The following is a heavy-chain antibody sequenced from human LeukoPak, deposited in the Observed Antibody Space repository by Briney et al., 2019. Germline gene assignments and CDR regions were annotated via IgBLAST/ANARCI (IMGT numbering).Heavy chain of an antibody. D-gene: IGHD6-6*01. CDR2: IYYTGST. Sequence: SETLSLTCSVSGGSMRSYYWSWIRQPPGKGLEWIGYIYYTGSTNYNPSLKSRVTISVDTSKNQVSLKLDSVTAADTAVYYCARDLAAHVAFDIWGHGTVVTVSS. CDR3: ARDLAAHVAFDI. CDR1: GGSMRSYY. V-gene: IGHV4-59*01. J-gene: IGHJ3*02.